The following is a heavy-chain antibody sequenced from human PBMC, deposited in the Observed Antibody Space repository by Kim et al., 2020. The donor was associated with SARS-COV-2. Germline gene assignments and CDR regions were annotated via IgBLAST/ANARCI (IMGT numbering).Heavy chain of an antibody. CDR2: IYHSGST. Sequence: SETLSLTCAVSGGSISSSNWWSWVRQPPGKGLEWIGEIYHSGSTNYNPSLKSRVTISVDKSKNQFSLKLSSVTAADTAVYYCARSLITMVRGGKPRAFDIWGQGTMVTVSS. V-gene: IGHV4-4*02. CDR3: ARSLITMVRGGKPRAFDI. J-gene: IGHJ3*02. CDR1: GGSISSSNW. D-gene: IGHD3-10*01.